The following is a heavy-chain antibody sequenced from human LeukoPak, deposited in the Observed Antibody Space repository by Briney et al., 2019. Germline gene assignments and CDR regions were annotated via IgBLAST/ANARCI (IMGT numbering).Heavy chain of an antibody. Sequence: GGALRLSCTPSGFTFGDYALSWVRQAPGKGLERVGLIRSKACGGTVEYAACVKGRFTISRDDSESVAYLQMNSPKTDDTAGYYCTRGGQELCKGYFFDYWGQGTLVTVSS. CDR2: IRSKACGGTV. V-gene: IGHV3-49*04. CDR3: TRGGQELCKGYFFDY. J-gene: IGHJ4*02. CDR1: GFTFGDYA. D-gene: IGHD6-13*01.